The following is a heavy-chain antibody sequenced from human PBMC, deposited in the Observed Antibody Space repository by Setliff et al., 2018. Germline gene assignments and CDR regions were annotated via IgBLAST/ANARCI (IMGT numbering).Heavy chain of an antibody. D-gene: IGHD3-22*01. Sequence: GGSLRLSCAASGFTFSDYGMHWVRQAPGKGLEWVAVIWFDGSNKYYAESVKGRFTTSRDNSKSTLYLQMNSLRVEDTAVYYCTRDLSPITLMLVGVFYYFDLWGQGTLVTVSS. J-gene: IGHJ4*02. CDR2: IWFDGSNK. CDR3: TRDLSPITLMLVGVFYYFDL. V-gene: IGHV3-33*01. CDR1: GFTFSDYG.